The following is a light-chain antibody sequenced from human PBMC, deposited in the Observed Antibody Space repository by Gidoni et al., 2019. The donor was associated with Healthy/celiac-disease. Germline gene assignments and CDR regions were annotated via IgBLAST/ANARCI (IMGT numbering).Light chain of an antibody. CDR2: GAS. CDR1: QDISNY. J-gene: IGKJ2*01. CDR3: QQYDNLPLYT. Sequence: DIQMTQSPSSLSASVGDRVTITCQASQDISNYLNWYQQKPGKAHKLLIYGASNLETGVQSRFSGSGSGTDFTFTISSLQPEDIATYYCQQYDNLPLYTFGQGTKLEIK. V-gene: IGKV1-33*01.